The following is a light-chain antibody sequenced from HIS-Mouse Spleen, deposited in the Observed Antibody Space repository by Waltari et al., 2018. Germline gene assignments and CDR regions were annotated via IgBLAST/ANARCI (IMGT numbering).Light chain of an antibody. Sequence: DIQLTQSPSFLSASVGDRVTITCRASQGISSYLAWYQQKPGKAPKLLIYAASTLQSGFPSRFSVSGSGTEFTLTISSLQPEDFATYYCQQFNSYPPTFGQGTKVEIK. CDR3: QQFNSYPPT. CDR2: AAS. V-gene: IGKV1-9*01. CDR1: QGISSY. J-gene: IGKJ1*01.